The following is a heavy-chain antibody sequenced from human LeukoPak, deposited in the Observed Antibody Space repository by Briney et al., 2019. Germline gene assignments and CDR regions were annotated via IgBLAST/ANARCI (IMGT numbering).Heavy chain of an antibody. D-gene: IGHD2-21*01. Sequence: ASVKVSCKASGYTFTGNYLHWVRQAPGQGLEWMGWLNPNSGGTRYAQKFQGRVTMTRDTSISTAYMELSRLRSDDTAVYYCVREFRFPPDYWGQGTLITVSS. V-gene: IGHV1-2*02. J-gene: IGHJ4*02. CDR2: LNPNSGGT. CDR1: GYTFTGNY. CDR3: VREFRFPPDY.